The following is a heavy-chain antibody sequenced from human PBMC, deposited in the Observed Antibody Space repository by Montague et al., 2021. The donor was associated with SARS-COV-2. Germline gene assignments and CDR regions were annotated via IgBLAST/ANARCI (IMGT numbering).Heavy chain of an antibody. J-gene: IGHJ4*02. V-gene: IGHV3-7*01. D-gene: IGHD2-15*01. Sequence: SLRLSCAASGFTSSDNQMSWVRQAPGKGLEWVATVNQDETAKNYVDSVKGRFTISRDNPKNSVVLQMNSLRDEDTAVYYCARSPRGSGTSWLDYWGQGTLVTVSS. CDR3: ARSPRGSGTSWLDY. CDR1: GFTSSDNQ. CDR2: VNQDETAK.